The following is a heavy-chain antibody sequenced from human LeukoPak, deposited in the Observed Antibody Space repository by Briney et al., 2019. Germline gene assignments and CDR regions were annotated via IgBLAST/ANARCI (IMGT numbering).Heavy chain of an antibody. J-gene: IGHJ4*02. CDR2: IIPMFGTT. CDR1: GGTFKSFA. CDR3: ARDFDY. V-gene: IGHV1-69*13. Sequence: SVKVSCKASGGTFKSFAFNWVRQAHGQGLEWMGMIIPMFGTTEYAQKFQGRVTITADELTTAVYMELTSLISEDTAVYFCARDFDYWGQGTLVTVSS.